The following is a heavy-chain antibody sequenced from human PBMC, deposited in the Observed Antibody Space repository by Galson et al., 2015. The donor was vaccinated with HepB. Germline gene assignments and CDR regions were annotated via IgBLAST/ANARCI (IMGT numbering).Heavy chain of an antibody. V-gene: IGHV1-3*01. CDR1: GSTFTSYA. Sequence: QSGAEVKKPGESLKTSCKASGSTFTSYAMHWVRQAPGQRLEWMGWINAGNGNTKYSQKFQGRVTITRDTSASTAYMELSSLRSEDTAVYYCAVELDQLLFYPHNWFDPWGQGTLVTVSS. J-gene: IGHJ5*02. CDR2: INAGNGNT. D-gene: IGHD2-2*01. CDR3: AVELDQLLFYPHNWFDP.